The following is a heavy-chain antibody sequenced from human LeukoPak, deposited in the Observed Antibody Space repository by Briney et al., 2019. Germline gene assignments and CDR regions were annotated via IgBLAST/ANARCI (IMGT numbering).Heavy chain of an antibody. D-gene: IGHD3-3*01. CDR1: GYTFTSYY. CDR2: INPNSGGT. V-gene: IGHV1-2*06. CDR3: ASSITIFGVVQFDY. J-gene: IGHJ4*02. Sequence: ASVKVSCKASGYTFTSYYMHWVRQAPGQGLEWMGRINPNSGGTNYAQKFQGRVTMTRDTSISTAYMELSRLRSDDTAVYYCASSITIFGVVQFDYWGQGTLVTVSS.